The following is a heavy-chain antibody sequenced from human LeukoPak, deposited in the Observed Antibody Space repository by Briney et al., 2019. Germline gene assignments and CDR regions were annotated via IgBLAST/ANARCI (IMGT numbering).Heavy chain of an antibody. CDR3: ARDPAHSSGPFDC. D-gene: IGHD3-22*01. J-gene: IGHJ4*02. CDR1: GFTFSSYE. CDR2: IRSSGSTI. V-gene: IGHV3-48*03. Sequence: GGSLRLSCEASGFTFSSYEMNRVRQAPGKGLEWVSYIRSSGSTIYYADSVKGRFTISRDNAKNSLYLQMNSLRDEDTAVYYCARDPAHSSGPFDCWGQGTLVTVSS.